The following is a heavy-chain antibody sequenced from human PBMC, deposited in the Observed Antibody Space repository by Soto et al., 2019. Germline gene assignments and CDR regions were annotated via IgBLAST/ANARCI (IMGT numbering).Heavy chain of an antibody. CDR2: IWYDGSNK. V-gene: IGHV3-33*01. CDR1: GFTFSSYG. CDR3: ARGGWGWQLVDPAHDY. Sequence: GGSLRLSCAASGFTFSSYGMHWVRQAPGKGLEWVAVIWYDGSNKYYADSVKGRFTISRDNSKNTLYLQMNSLRAEDTAVYYCARGGWGWQLVDPAHDYWGQGTLVTVSS. J-gene: IGHJ4*02. D-gene: IGHD6-6*01.